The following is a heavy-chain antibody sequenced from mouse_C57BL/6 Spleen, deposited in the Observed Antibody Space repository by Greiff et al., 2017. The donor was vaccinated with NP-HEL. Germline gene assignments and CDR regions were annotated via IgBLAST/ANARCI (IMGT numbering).Heavy chain of an antibody. CDR3: VRQGYYGSSYDWFAY. Sequence: EVQRVESGGGLVQPKGSLKLSCAASGFSFNTYAMNWVRQAPGKGLEWVARIRSKSNNYATYYAVSVKDRFTISRDDSESMLNLQMNNLKTEATAMYYCVRQGYYGSSYDWFAYWGQGTMVTVSA. CDR2: IRSKSNNYAT. CDR1: GFSFNTYA. D-gene: IGHD1-1*01. V-gene: IGHV10-1*01. J-gene: IGHJ3*01.